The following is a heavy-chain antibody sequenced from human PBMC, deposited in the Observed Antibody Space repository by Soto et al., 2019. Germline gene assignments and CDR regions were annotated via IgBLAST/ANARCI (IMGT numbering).Heavy chain of an antibody. J-gene: IGHJ4*02. CDR1: GGSINSYS. V-gene: IGHV4-4*07. Sequence: LSLTCTVSGGSINSYSWNWIRQPAGKGLEWIGRIYASGSTNYNPSLQSRVTMSVDTSKNRFSLKLSSVTAADTAVYYCTRDRTNYFDYWGQGTLVTVSS. CDR3: TRDRTNYFDY. CDR2: IYASGST.